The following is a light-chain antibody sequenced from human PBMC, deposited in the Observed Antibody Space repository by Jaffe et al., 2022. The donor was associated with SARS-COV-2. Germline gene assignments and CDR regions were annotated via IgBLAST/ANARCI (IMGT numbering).Light chain of an antibody. Sequence: DIVMTQSPDSLAVSLGERATINCKSSQSVLFSSNNKNYLAWYQQKPGHPPKLLIYWASTRESGVPDRFSGSGSGTDFTLTISSLQAEDVAVYYCQQYYGIPYTFGQGTKLEIK. CDR1: QSVLFSSNNKNY. V-gene: IGKV4-1*01. CDR2: WAS. J-gene: IGKJ2*01. CDR3: QQYYGIPYT.